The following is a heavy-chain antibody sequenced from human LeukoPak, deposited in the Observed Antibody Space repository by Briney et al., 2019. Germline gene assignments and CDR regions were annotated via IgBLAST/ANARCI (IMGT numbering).Heavy chain of an antibody. CDR3: ARKDTVTGYNWFDP. J-gene: IGHJ5*02. CDR1: GLTFSSYS. CDR2: ISSSSSTI. Sequence: GGSLRLSCAASGLTFSSYSMNWVRQAPGKGLEWVSYISSSSSTIYYADSVKGRSTISRDNAKNSLYLQMNSLRAEDTAVYYCARKDTVTGYNWFDPWGQGTLVTVSS. V-gene: IGHV3-48*01. D-gene: IGHD4-11*01.